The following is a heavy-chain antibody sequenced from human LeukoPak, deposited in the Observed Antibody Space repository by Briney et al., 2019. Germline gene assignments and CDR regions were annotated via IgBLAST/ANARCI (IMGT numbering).Heavy chain of an antibody. CDR2: INPNSGGT. V-gene: IGHV1-2*02. J-gene: IGHJ4*02. CDR3: RTDRYGDYGDYIDY. CDR1: GYTFTGYY. Sequence: GASVKVFCKASGYTFTGYYMHWVRQAPGQGLEWMGWINPNSGGTNYAQKFQGRVTMTRDTSISTAYMELSRLRSDDTAVYYCRTDRYGDYGDYIDYWGQGTLVTVSS. D-gene: IGHD4-17*01.